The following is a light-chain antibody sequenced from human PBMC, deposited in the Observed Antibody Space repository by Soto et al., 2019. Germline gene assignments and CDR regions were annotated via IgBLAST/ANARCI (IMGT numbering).Light chain of an antibody. Sequence: QSALTQPPSASGSPGQSVTISCTGTTSDIGAYNYVSWYQQRPGKAPKLIIYEVTRRPSGVPDRIFGSKYDTTASLTVSGLQAEDEADYYCAAWDDSLHAVVFGGGTKLTVL. V-gene: IGLV2-8*01. CDR2: EVT. CDR1: TSDIGAYNY. CDR3: AAWDDSLHAVV. J-gene: IGLJ2*01.